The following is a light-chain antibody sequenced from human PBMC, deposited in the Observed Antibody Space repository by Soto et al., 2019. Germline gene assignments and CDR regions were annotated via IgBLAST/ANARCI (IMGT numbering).Light chain of an antibody. CDR2: AAS. CDR3: QQLFTYPPT. V-gene: IGKV1-5*01. J-gene: IGKJ3*01. Sequence: DIQMTQSPSTLSGSVGDRVTITCRASQTISSWLAWYQQKPGKAPNLLIYAASILQSGVPSRFSGSGSGTDFTLTISSLQPEDFATYYCQQLFTYPPTFGPGTKVDIK. CDR1: QTISSW.